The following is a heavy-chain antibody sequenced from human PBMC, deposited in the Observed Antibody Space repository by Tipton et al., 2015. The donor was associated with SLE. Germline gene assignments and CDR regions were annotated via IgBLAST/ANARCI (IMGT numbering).Heavy chain of an antibody. D-gene: IGHD3/OR15-3a*01. V-gene: IGHV4-39*07. CDR3: ARMIFYESFPDYFDH. Sequence: TLSLTCTVSGGSLNNGDYYWGWMRQSPGKGLEWIANVYYGGSTYYNPALKSRGTISVDTSKNQFYLRLNSVTAADTAVYYCARMIFYESFPDYFDHWGQGTLVTVSS. CDR1: GGSLNNGDYY. J-gene: IGHJ4*02. CDR2: VYYGGST.